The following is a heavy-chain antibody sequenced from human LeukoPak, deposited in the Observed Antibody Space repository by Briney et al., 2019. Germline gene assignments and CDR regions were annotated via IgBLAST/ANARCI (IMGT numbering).Heavy chain of an antibody. CDR3: ARGRNDYGGNGFDP. D-gene: IGHD4-23*01. CDR2: MNPNSGNT. Sequence: SVKVSCKASGYTFTSYDTNWVRQATGQGLEWMGWMNPNSGNTGYAQKFQGRVTMTRNTSISTACMELRSLRSDDTAVYYCARGRNDYGGNGFDPWGQGTLVTVSS. V-gene: IGHV1-8*02. J-gene: IGHJ5*02. CDR1: GYTFTSYD.